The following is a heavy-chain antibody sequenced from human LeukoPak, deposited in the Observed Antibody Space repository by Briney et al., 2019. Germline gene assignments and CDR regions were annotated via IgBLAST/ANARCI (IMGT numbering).Heavy chain of an antibody. J-gene: IGHJ5*02. V-gene: IGHV3-30*02. CDR1: GFTFSSYG. D-gene: IGHD6-19*01. CDR3: AKGHVVAGTRWFDP. Sequence: GGSLRLSCAASGFTFSSYGMHWVRQAPGKGLEWVAFIRYDGSNKYYADSVKGRFTISRDNSKNTLYLQMNSLRAEDTAVYYCAKGHVVAGTRWFDPWGQGTLGTVSS. CDR2: IRYDGSNK.